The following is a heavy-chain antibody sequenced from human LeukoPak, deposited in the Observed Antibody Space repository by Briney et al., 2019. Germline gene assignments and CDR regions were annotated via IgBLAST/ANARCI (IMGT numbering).Heavy chain of an antibody. D-gene: IGHD3-10*01. CDR2: ISDGETIE. J-gene: IGHJ4*02. CDR3: VRDLDGSGY. Sequence: GGSLRLSCEASGFTFSRYSMHWVRQAPGKGLECVAAISDGETIESYADSVKDRFTISRDNSKNTLYLQMNSLRGEDTAVYYCVRDLDGSGYWGQGTLVTVSS. V-gene: IGHV3-30*14. CDR1: GFTFSRYS.